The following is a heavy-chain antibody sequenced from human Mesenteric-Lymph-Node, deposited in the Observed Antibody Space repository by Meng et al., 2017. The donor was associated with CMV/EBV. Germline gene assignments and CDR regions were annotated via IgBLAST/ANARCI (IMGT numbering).Heavy chain of an antibody. V-gene: IGHV1-8*01. D-gene: IGHD5-24*01. CDR3: ARDGRDGYNYPYYFDY. J-gene: IGHJ4*02. CDR2: MNPNSGNT. Sequence: ASVKVSCKASGYTFTSFDINWVRQATGQGLEWMKWMNPNSGNTGYAQKFQGRVTMTRNTSISTAYMELSSLRSEDTAVYYCARDGRDGYNYPYYFDYWGQGTLVTVSS. CDR1: GYTFTSFD.